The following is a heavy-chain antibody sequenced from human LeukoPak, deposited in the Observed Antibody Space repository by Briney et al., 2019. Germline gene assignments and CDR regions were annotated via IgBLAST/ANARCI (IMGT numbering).Heavy chain of an antibody. J-gene: IGHJ4*02. CDR1: GFTFSSYA. V-gene: IGHV3-30-3*01. D-gene: IGHD3-10*01. Sequence: PGGSLRLSCAASGFTFSSYAMHWVRQAPGKGLEWVAVISYDGSNKYYADSVKGRFTISRDNSKNTLYLQMNSLRAEDTAVYYCARGALVGSGGDFDYWGQGTLVTVSS. CDR2: ISYDGSNK. CDR3: ARGALVGSGGDFDY.